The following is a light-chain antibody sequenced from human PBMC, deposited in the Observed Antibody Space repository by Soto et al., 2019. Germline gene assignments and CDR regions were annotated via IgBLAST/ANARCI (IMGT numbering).Light chain of an antibody. CDR1: SRDVGGYNS. J-gene: IGLJ1*01. CDR3: SSYTPGGSYA. V-gene: IGLV2-14*01. CDR2: DVS. Sequence: QSALTQPASVSGSPGLSIAISCTGTSRDVGGYNSVSWYQQQPGKVPTLMIYDVSNRPSGVSNRFSGSKSGNTASLTISGLQSEDEGDYYCSSYTPGGSYAFGTGTKLTVL.